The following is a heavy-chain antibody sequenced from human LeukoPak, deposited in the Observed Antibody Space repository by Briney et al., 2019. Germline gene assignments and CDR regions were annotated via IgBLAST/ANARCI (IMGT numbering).Heavy chain of an antibody. V-gene: IGHV3-23*01. D-gene: IGHD2/OR15-2a*01. CDR1: GFTFNNYV. J-gene: IGHJ6*03. Sequence: GGSLRLSCEASGFTFNNYVMNWVPQAPGKGLEWVSSIIPSGGRTNYAESVKGRFTISRDNSKNTVELQMNTLRAEDTAVYYCAKGEDGFEYYYYIDGWGKGTTVTVSS. CDR2: IIPSGGRT. CDR3: AKGEDGFEYYYYIDG.